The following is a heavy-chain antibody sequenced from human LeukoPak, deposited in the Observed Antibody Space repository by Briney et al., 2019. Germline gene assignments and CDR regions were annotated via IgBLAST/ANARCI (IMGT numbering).Heavy chain of an antibody. D-gene: IGHD3-10*01. CDR1: GYTFTSYG. CDR2: ISPYNGNT. J-gene: IGHJ4*02. Sequence: ASVKVSCKASGYTFTSYGISWVRQAPGQGLEWMGWISPYNGNTNYAQKLQGRVTMTTDTSTSTAYMELRSLRSDDTAVYYCARLGEWFGELWYFDYWGQGTLVTVSS. V-gene: IGHV1-18*01. CDR3: ARLGEWFGELWYFDY.